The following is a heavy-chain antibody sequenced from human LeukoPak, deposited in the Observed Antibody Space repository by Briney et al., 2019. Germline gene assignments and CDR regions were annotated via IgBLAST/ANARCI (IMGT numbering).Heavy chain of an antibody. CDR2: ISWNSGTI. J-gene: IGHJ4*02. CDR1: GFTFSSYG. V-gene: IGHV3-9*01. D-gene: IGHD3-22*01. Sequence: GGSLRLSCAASGFTFSSYGMHWVRQAPGKGLEWVSGISWNSGTIGYADSVKGRFTISRDNANSSLYLQMNSLRAEDTALYYCAKDRRSYYDSSGYFDYWGQGTLVTVSS. CDR3: AKDRRSYYDSSGYFDY.